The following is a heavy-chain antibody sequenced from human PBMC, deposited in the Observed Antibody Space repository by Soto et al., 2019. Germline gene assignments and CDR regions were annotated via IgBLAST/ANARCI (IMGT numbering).Heavy chain of an antibody. V-gene: IGHV1-3*01. J-gene: IGHJ4*02. CDR3: ARELKGLYYFAY. CDR1: GYTFISYA. CDR2: INAGNGNT. D-gene: IGHD2-8*01. Sequence: ASVKVSCKASGYTFISYAIHGVRQAPGQRLEWMGWINAGNGNTKYSQKFQGRVTITRDTSASTAYMEPTSLRSEDTAVYYCARELKGLYYFAYWGQGTLVPVSS.